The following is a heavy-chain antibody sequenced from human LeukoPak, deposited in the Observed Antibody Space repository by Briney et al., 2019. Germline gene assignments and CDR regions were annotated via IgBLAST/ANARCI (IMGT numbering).Heavy chain of an antibody. J-gene: IGHJ6*02. CDR2: ISGSGGST. V-gene: IGHV3-23*01. Sequence: PGGSLRLSCAASGFTFSNYAMYWVRQPPGKGLEWVSAISGSGGSTNYADSVKGRFTISRDNSKNTLYLQMNSLRVEDTALYYCARGHYGMDVWGQGTTVTVSS. CDR1: GFTFSNYA. CDR3: ARGHYGMDV.